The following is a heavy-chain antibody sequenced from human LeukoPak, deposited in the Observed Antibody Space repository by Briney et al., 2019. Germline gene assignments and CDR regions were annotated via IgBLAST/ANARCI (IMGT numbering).Heavy chain of an antibody. D-gene: IGHD3-22*01. Sequence: KVSCKASGYTFTGYYMHWVRQAPGQGLEWMGWINPNSGGTNYAQKFQGWVTMTRDTSISTAYMELSRLRSDDTAVYYCARDVDHYDSSGYYGYAFDIWGQGTMVTVSS. CDR1: GYTFTGYY. CDR3: ARDVDHYDSSGYYGYAFDI. V-gene: IGHV1-2*04. CDR2: INPNSGGT. J-gene: IGHJ3*02.